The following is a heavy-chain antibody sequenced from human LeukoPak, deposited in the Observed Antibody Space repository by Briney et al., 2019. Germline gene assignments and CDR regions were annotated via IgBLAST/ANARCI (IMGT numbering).Heavy chain of an antibody. D-gene: IGHD3-9*01. Sequence: GGSLRLSRTASGITFSSYPMTWVRQAPGKGLEWVSTITTEGVGTYYADSVKGRFAISRDNARSTLYLQMNSLRAEDTALYYCATRLGGEYWGQGTLVTVSS. CDR2: ITTEGVGT. CDR3: ATRLGGEY. J-gene: IGHJ4*02. CDR1: GITFSSYP. V-gene: IGHV3-23*01.